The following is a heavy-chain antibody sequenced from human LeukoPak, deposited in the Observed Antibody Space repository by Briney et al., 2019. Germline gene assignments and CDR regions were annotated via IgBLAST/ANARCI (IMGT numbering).Heavy chain of an antibody. CDR3: ARDTSPLAVSYYYYGMDV. Sequence: ASVKVSCKASGGTFSSYAISWVRQAPGQGLEWMGRIIPIFGIANYAQKFQGRVTITADKSTSTAYMELSSLRSEDTAGYYCARDTSPLAVSYYYYGMDVWGQGTTVTVSS. CDR1: GGTFSSYA. D-gene: IGHD6-19*01. J-gene: IGHJ6*02. V-gene: IGHV1-69*04. CDR2: IIPIFGIA.